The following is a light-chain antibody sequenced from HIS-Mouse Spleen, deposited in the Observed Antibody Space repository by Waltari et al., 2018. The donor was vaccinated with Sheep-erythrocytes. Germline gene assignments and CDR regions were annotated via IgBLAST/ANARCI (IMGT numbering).Light chain of an antibody. J-gene: IGLJ3*02. CDR2: EVS. V-gene: IGLV2-8*01. Sequence: QSALPPPPPASGSPGQSVTISRPGTRSDVGGYHHPSGYQQHPGKAPKLMIYEVSKRPSGVPDRFSGSKSGNTASLTVSGLQAEDEADYYCSSYAGSNNWVFGGGTKLTVL. CDR3: SSYAGSNNWV. CDR1: RSDVGGYHH.